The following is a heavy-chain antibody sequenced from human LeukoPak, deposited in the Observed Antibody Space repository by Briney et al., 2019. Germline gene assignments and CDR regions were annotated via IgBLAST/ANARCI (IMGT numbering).Heavy chain of an antibody. CDR3: ARGYCSSTSCYESYYYMDV. D-gene: IGHD2-2*01. V-gene: IGHV1-18*01. Sequence: ASVKVSCKSSGYTFTTYGITWLRQAPGQGLEWMGWISAYNGNTNYAQKLRGRVTMTTNSSASTAYMELSSLRSEDTAVYYCARGYCSSTSCYESYYYMDVWGKGTTVTVSS. CDR1: GYTFTTYG. J-gene: IGHJ6*03. CDR2: ISAYNGNT.